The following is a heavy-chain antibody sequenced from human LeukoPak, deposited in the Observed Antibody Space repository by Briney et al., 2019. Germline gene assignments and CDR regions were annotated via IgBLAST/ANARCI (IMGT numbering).Heavy chain of an antibody. J-gene: IGHJ3*02. Sequence: ASVKVSCKASGYTFTGYYMHWVRQAPGQGLEWLGWINPNSGGTNYAQKFQGRVTMTGDTSISTAYMELSRLRSDDTAVYYCARVGGYEDDAFDIWGQGTMVTVSS. V-gene: IGHV1-2*02. CDR2: INPNSGGT. CDR3: ARVGGYEDDAFDI. D-gene: IGHD5-12*01. CDR1: GYTFTGYY.